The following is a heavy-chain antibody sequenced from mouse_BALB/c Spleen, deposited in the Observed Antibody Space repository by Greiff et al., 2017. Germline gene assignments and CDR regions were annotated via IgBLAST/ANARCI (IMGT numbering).Heavy chain of an antibody. D-gene: IGHD2-1*01. V-gene: IGHV5-12-1*01. CDR1: GFAFSSYD. J-gene: IGHJ1*01. CDR3: ARHRDYGNLYWYFDV. Sequence: EVQRVESGGGLVQPGGSLKLSCAASGFAFSSYDMSWVRQTPEKRLEWVAYISSGGGSTYYPDTVKGRFTISRDNAKNTLYLQMSSLKSEDTAMYYCARHRDYGNLYWYFDVWGAGTTVTVSS. CDR2: ISSGGGST.